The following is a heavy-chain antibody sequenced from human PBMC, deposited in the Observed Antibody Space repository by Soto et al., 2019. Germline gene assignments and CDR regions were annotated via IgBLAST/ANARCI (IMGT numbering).Heavy chain of an antibody. CDR1: GGTSSTYG. D-gene: IGHD3-16*01. Sequence: ASVKVSCKASGGTSSTYGINWLRQAPGQGLEWMGAIILLFGTTEHAQRFQGRVTITAEESMGTAYMELSSLTSEDTAVYYCAREDDDYVGGLKVWGQGTTVTVSS. CDR3: AREDDDYVGGLKV. V-gene: IGHV1-69*13. J-gene: IGHJ6*02. CDR2: IILLFGTT.